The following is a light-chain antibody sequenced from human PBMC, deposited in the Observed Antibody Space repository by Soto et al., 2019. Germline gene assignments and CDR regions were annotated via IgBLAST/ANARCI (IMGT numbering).Light chain of an antibody. J-gene: IGLJ2*01. CDR1: SSDIASYNY. CDR2: DVS. Sequence: QSVLTQPASVSGSPGQSITISCTGTSSDIASYNYVSWYQQHPGKAPKLMIYDVSNRPSGVSDRFSGSKSGHTASLTISGLQAEDEADYYCSSYTSSNTVVFGGGTKLTVL. V-gene: IGLV2-14*01. CDR3: SSYTSSNTVV.